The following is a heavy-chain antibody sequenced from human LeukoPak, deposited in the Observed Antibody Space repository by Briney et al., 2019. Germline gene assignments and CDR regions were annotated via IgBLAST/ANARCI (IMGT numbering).Heavy chain of an antibody. Sequence: GGSLRLSCAASGFTFSSYWMSWVRQAPGKGLEWVANIKQDGSEKYYVDSVKGRFTISRDNAKNSLYLQMNSLRAEDTAVYYCAKDAYYYDSSGRFDYWGQGTLVTVSS. CDR3: AKDAYYYDSSGRFDY. V-gene: IGHV3-7*01. J-gene: IGHJ4*02. D-gene: IGHD3-22*01. CDR2: IKQDGSEK. CDR1: GFTFSSYW.